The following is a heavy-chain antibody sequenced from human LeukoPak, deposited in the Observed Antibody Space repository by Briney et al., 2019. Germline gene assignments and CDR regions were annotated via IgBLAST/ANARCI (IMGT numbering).Heavy chain of an antibody. CDR1: GGSISSGGYS. J-gene: IGHJ4*02. Sequence: SETLSLTCTVSGGSISSGGYSWSWIRQPPGKGLEWIGYIYHSGSTYYNPSLESRVTISVDRSKNQFSLKLSSVTAADTAVYYCARQIDILTGYWPYFDYWGQGTLVTVSS. CDR2: IYHSGST. D-gene: IGHD3-9*01. CDR3: ARQIDILTGYWPYFDY. V-gene: IGHV4-30-2*01.